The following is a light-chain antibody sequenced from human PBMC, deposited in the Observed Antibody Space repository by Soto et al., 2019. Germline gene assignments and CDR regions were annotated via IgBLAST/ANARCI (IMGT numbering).Light chain of an antibody. J-gene: IGKJ4*01. CDR2: TTS. CDR1: QRISNY. Sequence: DIQMTQSPSSLSASVGDRVTITCRASQRISNYLDWYQLKPGQAPKLLIYTTSSLQSGVPSRFSGSGFGTEFTLTISSLQPEDFATYFCQQSYTTPLTFGGGTKVEIK. V-gene: IGKV1-39*01. CDR3: QQSYTTPLT.